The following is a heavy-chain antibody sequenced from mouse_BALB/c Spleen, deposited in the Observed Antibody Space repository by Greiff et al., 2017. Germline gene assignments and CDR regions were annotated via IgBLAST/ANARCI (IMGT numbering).Heavy chain of an antibody. J-gene: IGHJ3*01. CDR2: IDPSDSYT. Sequence: QVQLQQPGAELVKPGASVKLSCKASGYTFTSYWMHWVKQRPGQGLEWIGEIDPSDSYTNYNQKFKGKATLTVDKSSSTAYMQLSSLTSEDSAVYYCARGITTEFAYWGQGTLVTVSA. CDR1: GYTFTSYW. D-gene: IGHD2-4*01. V-gene: IGHV1-69*02. CDR3: ARGITTEFAY.